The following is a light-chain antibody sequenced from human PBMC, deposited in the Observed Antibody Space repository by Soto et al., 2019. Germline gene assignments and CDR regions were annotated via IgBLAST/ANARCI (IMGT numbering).Light chain of an antibody. V-gene: IGKV3-11*01. CDR3: QQRSRT. CDR1: QSVSSY. CDR2: DAS. J-gene: IGKJ1*01. Sequence: EVVLTQSPATLSLSPGERVTLSCRASQSVSSYLAWYQQKPGQAPRLIILDASNRAPGIPARFSGSGSGTDFTLTISSLEPEDFAVYYCQQRSRTFGQGTKVEMK.